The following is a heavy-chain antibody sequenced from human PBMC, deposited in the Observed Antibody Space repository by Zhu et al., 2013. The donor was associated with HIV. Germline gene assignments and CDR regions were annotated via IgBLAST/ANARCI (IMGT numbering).Heavy chain of an antibody. J-gene: IGHJ4*02. CDR2: IYNSGST. CDR3: ARETIELRDSSAPERYFDY. Sequence: QVQLQESGPGLVKPSETLSLTCTVSGGSISSSSYYWGWIRQPPGKGLEWIGSIYNSGSTYYNPSLKSRVTISVDTSKNQFSLKLSSVTAADTAVYYCARETIELRDSSAPERYFDYWGQGTLVTVSS. D-gene: IGHD6-19*01. CDR1: GGSISSSSYY. V-gene: IGHV4-39*07.